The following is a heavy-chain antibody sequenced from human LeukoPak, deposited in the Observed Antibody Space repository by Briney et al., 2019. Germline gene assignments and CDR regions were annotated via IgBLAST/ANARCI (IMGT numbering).Heavy chain of an antibody. CDR3: ARAFILETVTTTFDY. CDR1: GGSINNGGYY. CDR2: IYYSGSS. Sequence: PSETLSLTCTVSGGSINNGGYYWSWIRQHPGKGLEWIGYIYYSGSSYYNPSLRSRVTISVDTSKNHFSLKLSSVTAADTAVYYCARAFILETVTTTFDYWGQGTLVTVSS. J-gene: IGHJ4*02. D-gene: IGHD4-17*01. V-gene: IGHV4-31*03.